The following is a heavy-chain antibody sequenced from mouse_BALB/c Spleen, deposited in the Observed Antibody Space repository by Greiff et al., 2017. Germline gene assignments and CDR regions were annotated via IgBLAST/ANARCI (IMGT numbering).Heavy chain of an antibody. CDR2: INPSTGYT. CDR3: GGCHYDGGLDY. Sequence: QVQLQQSGAELAKPGASVKMSCKASGYTFTSYWMHWVKQRPGQGLEWIGYINPSTGYTEYNQKFKDKATLTADKSSSTAYMQLSSLTSEDSAVYYCGGCHYDGGLDYWGQGTTVTVSS. CDR1: GYTFTSYW. D-gene: IGHD1-2*01. V-gene: IGHV1-7*01. J-gene: IGHJ2*01.